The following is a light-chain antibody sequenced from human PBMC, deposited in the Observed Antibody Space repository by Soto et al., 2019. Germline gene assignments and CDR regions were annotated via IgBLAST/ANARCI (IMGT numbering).Light chain of an antibody. Sequence: DIQMTQSPSAMSASVGDRVTITCRASQDISDYLAWFQQKPGKAPQLLIYVASRLESGVPSRFSGSGSGTDFTLTITSLQPEDFATYYCQQSYNAPITFGQGTRLDI. V-gene: IGKV1-39*01. CDR3: QQSYNAPIT. CDR2: VAS. J-gene: IGKJ5*01. CDR1: QDISDY.